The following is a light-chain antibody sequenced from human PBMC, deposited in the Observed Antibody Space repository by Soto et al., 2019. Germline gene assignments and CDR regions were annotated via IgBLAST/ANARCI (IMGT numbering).Light chain of an antibody. Sequence: QSVLTQPASMSGSPGQSNTISCTGTGSDVGGYKYVSWYQQHPGKAPKHMIYDVIFRLSVFFYRFSGSKSGNTASLIISWLQAEDEADYYCSSYASSSPFVFGTGTKVTVL. CDR1: GSDVGGYKY. CDR3: SSYASSSPFV. CDR2: DVI. V-gene: IGLV2-14*01. J-gene: IGLJ1*01.